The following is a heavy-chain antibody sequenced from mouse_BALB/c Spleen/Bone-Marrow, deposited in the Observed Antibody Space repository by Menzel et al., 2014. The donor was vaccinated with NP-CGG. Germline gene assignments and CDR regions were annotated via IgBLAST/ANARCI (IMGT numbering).Heavy chain of an antibody. J-gene: IGHJ2*01. V-gene: IGHV5-17*02. CDR2: ISSGSSTI. D-gene: IGHD1-1*01. Sequence: RVESGGGLVQPGGSRKLSCAAFGFTFSSFGMHWVRQAPEKGLEWVAYISSGSSTIYYGDTVMGRFTISRDNPKNTLFLQMTSLRSEDTATYYCVRSGSSPGYFDYWGQGTTLTVSS. CDR3: VRSGSSPGYFDY. CDR1: GFTFSSFG.